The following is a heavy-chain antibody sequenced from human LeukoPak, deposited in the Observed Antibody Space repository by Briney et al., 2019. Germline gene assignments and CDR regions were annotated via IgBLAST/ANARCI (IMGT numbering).Heavy chain of an antibody. D-gene: IGHD3-10*01. CDR2: IRSSGSTI. V-gene: IGHV3-48*03. CDR3: ARRVGYGSGSYYDY. Sequence: GGSLRLSCAVFGFTFSSYEINWVRQAPGKGLEWVSYIRSSGSTIYYADSVKGRFTFSRDNAKNSLYLQMNSLRAEDTAVYYCARRVGYGSGSYYDYWGQGTLVTVSS. CDR1: GFTFSSYE. J-gene: IGHJ4*02.